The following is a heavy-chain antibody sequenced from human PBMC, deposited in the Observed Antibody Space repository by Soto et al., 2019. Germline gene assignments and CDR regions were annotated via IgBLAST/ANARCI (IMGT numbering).Heavy chain of an antibody. Sequence: ASVKVSCKASGYTFTSYGISWVRQAPGQGLEWMGRISAYNGNANYAQKLQGRVTMTTDTSTSTAYMELRSLRSDDTAVYYCARDRWAYYDILTGYPYDAFDIWGQGTMVTVS. V-gene: IGHV1-18*04. CDR3: ARDRWAYYDILTGYPYDAFDI. D-gene: IGHD3-9*01. CDR1: GYTFTSYG. CDR2: ISAYNGNA. J-gene: IGHJ3*02.